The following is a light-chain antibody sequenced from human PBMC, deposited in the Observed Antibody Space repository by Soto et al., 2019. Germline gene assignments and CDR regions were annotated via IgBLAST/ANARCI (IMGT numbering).Light chain of an antibody. CDR2: GAS. CDR1: QSVSNN. Sequence: ETVLTQSPGTLSLSPGERATLSCRASQSVSNNLTWYQQKPGQPPRLLIYGASTRATGVPGRFSGSGSGTEFTLTISSLQSEDFAVYYCQQYNDWWTFGQGTKVDIK. V-gene: IGKV3-15*01. CDR3: QQYNDWWT. J-gene: IGKJ1*01.